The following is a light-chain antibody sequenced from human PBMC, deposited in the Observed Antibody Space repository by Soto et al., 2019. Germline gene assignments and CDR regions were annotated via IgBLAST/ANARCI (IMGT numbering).Light chain of an antibody. CDR3: QHYNDYPWT. CDR1: QGISSY. Sequence: DIQLTHSPSFLSASVGDRVTITCRASQGISSYLAWYQQKPGKAPKLLIYKASGLNSGVPSRFSGSGSGTEFTLTISSLQPDDFATYYCQHYNDYPWTFGQRTKVDIK. J-gene: IGKJ1*01. CDR2: KAS. V-gene: IGKV1-9*01.